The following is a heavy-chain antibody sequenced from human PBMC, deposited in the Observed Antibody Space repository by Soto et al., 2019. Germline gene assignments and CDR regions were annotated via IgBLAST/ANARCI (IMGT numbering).Heavy chain of an antibody. V-gene: IGHV1-69*13. CDR1: RGTFGSYA. Sequence: SVKVSCKASRGTFGSYAISWVRQAPGQGLEWMGGIIPIFGTANYAQKFQGRVTITADESTSTAYMELSSLRSEDTAVYYCARESRLREYCSGGSCASCYYGMDVWGQGTTVSVSS. J-gene: IGHJ6*02. CDR2: IIPIFGTA. D-gene: IGHD2-15*01. CDR3: ARESRLREYCSGGSCASCYYGMDV.